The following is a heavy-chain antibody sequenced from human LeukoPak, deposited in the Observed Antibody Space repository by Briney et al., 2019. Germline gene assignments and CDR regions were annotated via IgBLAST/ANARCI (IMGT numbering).Heavy chain of an antibody. CDR1: GFTFSSYN. J-gene: IGHJ4*02. V-gene: IGHV3-30*18. CDR3: VKGDWDRSGWYEGY. CDR2: ISYDEGHK. D-gene: IGHD6-19*01. Sequence: GTSLRLSCAASGFTFSSYNMHWACQAPGKGLEWVAVISYDEGHKYYTDSVKGRFTISRDNSKNTLYLQMNSLRVDDTAVYYCVKGDWDRSGWYEGYWGQGTLVTVSS.